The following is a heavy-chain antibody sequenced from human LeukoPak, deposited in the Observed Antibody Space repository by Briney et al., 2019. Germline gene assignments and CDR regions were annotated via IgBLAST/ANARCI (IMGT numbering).Heavy chain of an antibody. CDR3: ARSEDSSSQQYDY. CDR1: GGTFSSYA. Sequence: SVKVSCKASGGTFSSYAMSWVRQAPGQGLEWMGRIIPIFGTANYAQKFQGRVTITTDESTSTAYMELSSLRSEDTAVYYCARSEDSSSQQYDYWGQGTLVTVSS. CDR2: IIPIFGTA. D-gene: IGHD6-6*01. V-gene: IGHV1-69*05. J-gene: IGHJ4*02.